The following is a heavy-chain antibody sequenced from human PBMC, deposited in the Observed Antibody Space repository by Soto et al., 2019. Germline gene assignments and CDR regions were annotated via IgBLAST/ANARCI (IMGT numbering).Heavy chain of an antibody. CDR1: GFTFSSYG. J-gene: IGHJ4*02. CDR3: VGGGD. D-gene: IGHD3-16*01. CDR2: ISYDGSNK. Sequence: QVQLVESGGGVVQPGRSLRLSCAASGFTFSSYGMHWVRQAPGKGLEWVAVISYDGSNKYYADSVKGRFTISRDNSKNTLYLQMNSLRAEETAVYYWVGGGDWGQGTLVTVSS. V-gene: IGHV3-30*03.